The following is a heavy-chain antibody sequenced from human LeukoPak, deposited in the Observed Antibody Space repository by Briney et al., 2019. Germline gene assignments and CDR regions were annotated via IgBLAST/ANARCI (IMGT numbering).Heavy chain of an antibody. Sequence: SETLSLTCTVSGGSISSSSYYWGWIRQPPGKGLEWIGSTYYSGSTYYNPSLKSRVTISVDTSKNQFSLKLSSVTAADTAVYYCARGVSVLRYLSALYWGQGTLVTVSS. CDR1: GGSISSSSYY. J-gene: IGHJ4*02. V-gene: IGHV4-39*07. CDR3: ARGVSVLRYLSALY. CDR2: TYYSGST. D-gene: IGHD3-9*01.